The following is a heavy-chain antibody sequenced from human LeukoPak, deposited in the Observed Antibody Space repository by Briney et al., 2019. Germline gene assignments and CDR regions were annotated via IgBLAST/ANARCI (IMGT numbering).Heavy chain of an antibody. J-gene: IGHJ6*03. Sequence: GGSLRLSCAASGFTFSSYAMSWVRQAPGKRVEGVSAISGCCGSRYYADSVKGRLTISRDNPENPLYLQMHSQKAEDAAVYYCARGLYRGYDSYYYYYMDVWGKGTTVTVSS. CDR2: ISGCCGSR. CDR1: GFTFSSYA. CDR3: ARGLYRGYDSYYYYYMDV. V-gene: IGHV3-23*01. D-gene: IGHD5-12*01.